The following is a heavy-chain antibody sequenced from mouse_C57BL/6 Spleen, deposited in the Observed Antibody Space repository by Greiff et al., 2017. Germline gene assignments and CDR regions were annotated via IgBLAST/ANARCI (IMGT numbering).Heavy chain of an antibody. J-gene: IGHJ4*01. Sequence: EVKLMESGAELVRPGASVKLSCTASGFNIKDDYMHWVKQRPEQGLEWIGWIDPENGDTEYASKFQGKATITADTSSNTAYLQLSSLTSEDTAVYYCTTGTTVVATDYAMDYWGQGTSVTVSS. CDR1: GFNIKDDY. V-gene: IGHV14-4*01. CDR3: TTGTTVVATDYAMDY. D-gene: IGHD1-1*01. CDR2: IDPENGDT.